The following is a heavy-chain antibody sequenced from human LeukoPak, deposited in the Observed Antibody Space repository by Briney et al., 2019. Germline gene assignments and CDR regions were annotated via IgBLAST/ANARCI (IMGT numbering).Heavy chain of an antibody. CDR3: ARAVRRYYDSSGYSYFDY. V-gene: IGHV4-34*01. CDR1: GGSFSGYY. D-gene: IGHD3-22*01. CDR2: INHSGST. J-gene: IGHJ4*02. Sequence: SETLSLTCAVYGGSFSGYYWSWIRQPPGKGLEWIGEINHSGSTNYNPSLKSRVTISVDTSKNQFSLKLSSLTAADTAVYYCARAVRRYYDSSGYSYFDYWGQGTLVTVSS.